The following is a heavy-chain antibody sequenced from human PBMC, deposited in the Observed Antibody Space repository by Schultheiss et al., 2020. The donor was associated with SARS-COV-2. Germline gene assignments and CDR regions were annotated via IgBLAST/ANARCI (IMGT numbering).Heavy chain of an antibody. CDR2: IYYSGST. CDR3: ARWGYAAFDY. J-gene: IGHJ4*02. CDR1: GGSISSSTYC. Sequence: SETLSLTCTVSGGSISSSTYCGGWIRQPPGKGLEWIGSIYYSGSTYYNPSLKSRVTISVDTSKNQLSLKLSSVTAADTAVYYCARWGYAAFDYWGQGTLVTVS. D-gene: IGHD2-8*01. V-gene: IGHV4-39*01.